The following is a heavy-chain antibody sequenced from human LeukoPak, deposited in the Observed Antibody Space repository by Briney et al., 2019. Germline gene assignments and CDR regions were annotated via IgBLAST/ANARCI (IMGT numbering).Heavy chain of an antibody. Sequence: SVKVSCKASGGTFSSYAISWVRQAPGQGLEWMGRIIPIFGTANYAQKFQGRVTITTDESTSTAYMELSSLRSEDTAVYYCAREEDEYSSGWYDAFDIWGQGTIVTVSS. J-gene: IGHJ3*02. CDR1: GGTFSSYA. CDR2: IIPIFGTA. V-gene: IGHV1-69*05. CDR3: AREEDEYSSGWYDAFDI. D-gene: IGHD6-19*01.